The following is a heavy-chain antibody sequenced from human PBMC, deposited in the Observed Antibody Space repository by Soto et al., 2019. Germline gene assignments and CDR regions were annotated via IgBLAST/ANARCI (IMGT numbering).Heavy chain of an antibody. Sequence: PSETLSLTCTVSGDSIIDYYWSWIRQPAGKGLEWIGRFYYSGNTKSNPSLKSRVTMSADTSKNQFSLSLRSVTAADSAIYYCARMYNSGFYRPEGDYFFYGMDVWGQGTTVTVSS. CDR2: FYYSGNT. J-gene: IGHJ6*02. D-gene: IGHD6-19*01. CDR3: ARMYNSGFYRPEGDYFFYGMDV. V-gene: IGHV4-4*07. CDR1: GDSIIDYY.